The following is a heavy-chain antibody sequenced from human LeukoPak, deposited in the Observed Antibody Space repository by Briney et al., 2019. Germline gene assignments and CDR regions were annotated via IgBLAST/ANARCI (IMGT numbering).Heavy chain of an antibody. CDR1: GGSISSYY. CDR3: AGGGTTVTFDY. V-gene: IGHV4-59*01. J-gene: IGHJ4*02. D-gene: IGHD4-17*01. Sequence: PSETLSLTCTVSGGSISSYYWSWIRQPPGKGLEWIGYIYYTGSTNYNPSLKSRVTISIDTSKNQFSLNLSSVTAADTAVYYCAGGGTTVTFDYWGRGTLVTVSS. CDR2: IYYTGST.